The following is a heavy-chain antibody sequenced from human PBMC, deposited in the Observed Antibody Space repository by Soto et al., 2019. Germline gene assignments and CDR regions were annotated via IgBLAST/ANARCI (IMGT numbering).Heavy chain of an antibody. CDR2: IKTDGYAA. J-gene: IGHJ4*02. V-gene: IGHV3-74*01. Sequence: ESGGVLVQPGGSLRLSCVASGFTFDSHWMLWVRQAPGEGLVWVSRIKTDGYAAAYADSVKGRFTISRDNTKNTVYLQMNSLRAEDTAVYFCVRESGVAADCWGQGTLVTVSS. CDR3: VRESGVAADC. CDR1: GFTFDSHW. D-gene: IGHD6-19*01.